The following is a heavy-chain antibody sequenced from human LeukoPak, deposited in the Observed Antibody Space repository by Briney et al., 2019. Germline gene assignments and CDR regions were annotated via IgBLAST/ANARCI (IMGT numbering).Heavy chain of an antibody. D-gene: IGHD5-18*01. CDR3: AKVGRGYSYGSNDY. V-gene: IGHV3-23*01. Sequence: GGSLRLSCAASGFTFSSYALSWVRQAPGKGLEWVSAISGSGGSTYYADSVKGRFTISRDNSKNTLYLQMNSLRAEDTAVYYCAKVGRGYSYGSNDYWGQGTLVTVSS. CDR2: ISGSGGST. J-gene: IGHJ4*02. CDR1: GFTFSSYA.